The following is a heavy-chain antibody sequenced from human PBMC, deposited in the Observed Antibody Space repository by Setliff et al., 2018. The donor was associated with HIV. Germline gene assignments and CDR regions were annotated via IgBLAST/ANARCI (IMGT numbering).Heavy chain of an antibody. CDR2: VYASAYS. D-gene: IGHD3-10*01. CDR1: GDSVGDYY. Sequence: SETLSLTCTVSGDSVGDYYWNWIRQPAGKGLEWIGRVYASAYSNYNPSLKSRVTMSVDTSQNQFSLKLRSVNAADTAVYYCARDWVTRSNYYGSGSPWYFDFWGRGILVTVSS. CDR3: ARDWVTRSNYYGSGSPWYFDF. J-gene: IGHJ2*01. V-gene: IGHV4-4*07.